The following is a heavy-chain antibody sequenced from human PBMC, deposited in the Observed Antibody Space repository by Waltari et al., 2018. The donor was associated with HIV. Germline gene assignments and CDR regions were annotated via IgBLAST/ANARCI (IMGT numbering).Heavy chain of an antibody. Sequence: EVQLVESGGGLVKPGGSLRLSCAASGFTFTNAWMTWVRQAPGKGLEWVGHIKSKNNSGTVDYAAPVKGRFTISRDDSQNTVYLEMNSLKTEDTAIYYCATAVYVSGLDYWGQGTLVTVSS. V-gene: IGHV3-15*01. CDR3: ATAVYVSGLDY. D-gene: IGHD1-26*01. J-gene: IGHJ4*02. CDR2: IKSKNNSGTV. CDR1: GFTFTNAW.